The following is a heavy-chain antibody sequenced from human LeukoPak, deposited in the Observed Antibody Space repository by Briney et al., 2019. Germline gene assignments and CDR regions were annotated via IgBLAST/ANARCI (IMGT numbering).Heavy chain of an antibody. CDR2: FIPILNTT. J-gene: IGHJ4*02. Sequence: ASVNVSCKASGGTFSGNSITWVRQAPGQGLEWMGRFIPILNTTNYAQAFQGRVTLTADKSTSTAYMELMSLGSADTAVYYCARETRDSNWNSVAYLDHWGQGTLVTVSS. V-gene: IGHV1-69*08. CDR1: GGTFSGNS. CDR3: ARETRDSNWNSVAYLDH. D-gene: IGHD1-7*01.